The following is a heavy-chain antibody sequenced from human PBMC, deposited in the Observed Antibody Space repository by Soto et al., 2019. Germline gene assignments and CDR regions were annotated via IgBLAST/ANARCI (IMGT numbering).Heavy chain of an antibody. CDR1: GFTFSSYS. Sequence: GGSLRLSCAASGFTFSSYSMNWVRQAPGKGLEWVSYISSSSSTIYYADSVKGRFTISRDNAKNSLYLQMNSLRAEDTAVYYCARDLGYSGYDIPYYFDYWGQGTLVTVSS. J-gene: IGHJ4*02. CDR2: ISSSSSTI. V-gene: IGHV3-48*01. D-gene: IGHD5-12*01. CDR3: ARDLGYSGYDIPYYFDY.